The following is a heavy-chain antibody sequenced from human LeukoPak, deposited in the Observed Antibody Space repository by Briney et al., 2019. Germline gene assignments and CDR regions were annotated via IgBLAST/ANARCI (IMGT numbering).Heavy chain of an antibody. V-gene: IGHV3-30-3*01. CDR1: GFTFSSYA. CDR2: MSYDGSNK. Sequence: GRSLRLSCAASGFTFSSYAMHWVRQAPGKGLEWVAVMSYDGSNKYYADSVKGRFTISRDNSKNTLYLQMNSLRAEDTAVYYCAPNPAPRIAAAGFDYWGQGTLVTVSS. D-gene: IGHD6-13*01. J-gene: IGHJ4*02. CDR3: APNPAPRIAAAGFDY.